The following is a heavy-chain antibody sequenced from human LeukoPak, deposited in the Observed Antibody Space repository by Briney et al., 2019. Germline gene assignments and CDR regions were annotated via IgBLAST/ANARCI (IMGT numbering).Heavy chain of an antibody. CDR2: IYYSGST. D-gene: IGHD1-26*01. CDR1: GGSISSSSYY. Sequence: SETLSLTCTVSGGSISSSSYYWGWIRQPPGKGLEWIGSIYYSGSTYYNPSLKSRVTISVDTSKNQFSLKLSSVTAADTAVYYCARLIVGATATLSDYWGQGTLVTVSS. J-gene: IGHJ4*02. CDR3: ARLIVGATATLSDY. V-gene: IGHV4-39*01.